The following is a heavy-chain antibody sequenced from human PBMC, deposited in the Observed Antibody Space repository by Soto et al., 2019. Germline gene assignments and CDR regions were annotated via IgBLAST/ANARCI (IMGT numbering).Heavy chain of an antibody. V-gene: IGHV3-15*07. CDR3: TTECRTLYYGCSLGDY. D-gene: IGHD3-10*01. J-gene: IGHJ4*02. Sequence: SVSNAWMNWVRPAPGKGLEWVGRIKSKTDGGTTDYAAPVKGRFTISRDDSKNTLYLQMNSLKTEDTAVYYCTTECRTLYYGCSLGDYWGQGTLVTVSS. CDR1: SVSNAW. CDR2: IKSKTDGGTT.